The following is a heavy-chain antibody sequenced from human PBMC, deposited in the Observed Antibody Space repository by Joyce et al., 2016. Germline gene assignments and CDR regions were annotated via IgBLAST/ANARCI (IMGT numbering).Heavy chain of an antibody. Sequence: EVQLVESGGGLVQPGRSIGFSCAASGFRFVDYGMHWVRQAPWTGLEWVSGISWNSYNRLNADAVKVRFTISRDNAKNSLSLQLDSFRPDDTAFYYCAKGVVGATRIALRYFFHGLDVWGHGTTVTVSS. CDR3: AKGVVGATRIALRYFFHGLDV. V-gene: IGHV3-9*01. CDR2: ISWNSYNR. D-gene: IGHD1-26*01. J-gene: IGHJ6*02. CDR1: GFRFVDYG.